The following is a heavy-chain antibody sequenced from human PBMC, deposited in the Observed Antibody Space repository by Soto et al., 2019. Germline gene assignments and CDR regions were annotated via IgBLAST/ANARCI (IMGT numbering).Heavy chain of an antibody. D-gene: IGHD3-22*01. CDR1: GFTLSNYA. Sequence: EVQVLESGGDLVQPGGSLRLSCAASGFTLSNYAMMWVRQAAGKGLGRISVIEGSGVFTYYADSVKGRFTISRDTSKTTQYLQMNSLRDEETPLYYCAKEPDYGDTSGYPSPLTWGRGTLVTVS. J-gene: IGHJ5*01. V-gene: IGHV3-23*01. CDR3: AKEPDYGDTSGYPSPLT. CDR2: IEGSGVFT.